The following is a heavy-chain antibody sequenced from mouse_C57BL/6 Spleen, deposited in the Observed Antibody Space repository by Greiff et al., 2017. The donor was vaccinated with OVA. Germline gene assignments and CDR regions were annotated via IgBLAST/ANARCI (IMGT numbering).Heavy chain of an antibody. D-gene: IGHD2-12*01. CDR3: ARSHSEGPWFAY. V-gene: IGHV1-69*01. J-gene: IGHJ3*01. CDR1: GYTFTSYW. Sequence: QVQLQQPGAELVMPGASVKLSCKASGYTFTSYWMHWVKQRPGQGLEWIGEIDPSDSYTNYNQKFKGKSTLTVDKSSSTAYMQLSSLTSEDSAVYYCARSHSEGPWFAYWGQGTLVTVSA. CDR2: IDPSDSYT.